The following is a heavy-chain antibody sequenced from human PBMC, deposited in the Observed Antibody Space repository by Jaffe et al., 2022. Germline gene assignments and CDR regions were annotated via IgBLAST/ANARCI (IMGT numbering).Heavy chain of an antibody. D-gene: IGHD3-22*01. CDR2: IIPIFGTA. CDR1: GGTFSSYA. J-gene: IGHJ4*02. Sequence: QVQLVQSGAEVKKPGSSVKVSCKASGGTFSSYAISWVRQAPGQGLEWMGGIIPIFGTANYAQKFQGRVTITTDESTSTAYMELSSLRSEDTAVYYCARDLIAGDSSGYYYFDYWGQGTLVTVSS. V-gene: IGHV1-69*05. CDR3: ARDLIAGDSSGYYYFDY.